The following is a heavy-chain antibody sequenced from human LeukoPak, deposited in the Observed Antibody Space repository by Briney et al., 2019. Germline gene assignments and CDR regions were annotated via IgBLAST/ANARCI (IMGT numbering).Heavy chain of an antibody. CDR3: AREGDSSGYHFDY. J-gene: IGHJ4*02. V-gene: IGHV5-51*01. Sequence: GESLKISCKGSGYRFTSYWIGGVRQMPGKGLEWMGIIYPGDSDIRYSPSFEGQVTISADKSISTAYLQWSSLKASDTAMYYCAREGDSSGYHFDYWGQGTLVTVSS. CDR1: GYRFTSYW. D-gene: IGHD3-22*01. CDR2: IYPGDSDI.